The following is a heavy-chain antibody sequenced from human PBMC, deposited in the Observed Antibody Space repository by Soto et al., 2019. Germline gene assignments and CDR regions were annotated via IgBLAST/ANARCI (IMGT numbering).Heavy chain of an antibody. D-gene: IGHD1-7*01. Sequence: PSETLSLTCAVYGGSFSGYYWSWIRQPPGKGLEWIGEINHSGSTYYNPSLKSRLTISVDTSKNQFSLNLSSVTAADTAVYYCAREGQTNYYYYHGMDVWGQGTTVTVSS. J-gene: IGHJ6*02. CDR3: AREGQTNYYYYHGMDV. V-gene: IGHV4-34*01. CDR1: GGSFSGYY. CDR2: INHSGST.